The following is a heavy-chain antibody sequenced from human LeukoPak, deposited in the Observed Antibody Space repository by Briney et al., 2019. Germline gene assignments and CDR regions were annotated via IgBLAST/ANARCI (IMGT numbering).Heavy chain of an antibody. CDR3: ARDIGSGTTGTTGVLVN. CDR1: GFTFRKHW. J-gene: IGHJ4*02. D-gene: IGHD1-1*01. V-gene: IGHV3-7*01. Sequence: GGSLRLSCAATGFTFRKHWMSWVRQAIGKGLECVAKINEDGSEKHYVDSVKGRFTISRDNARNSLSLQMNNLRAEDTAVYYCARDIGSGTTGTTGVLVNWGQGTLVTVSS. CDR2: INEDGSEK.